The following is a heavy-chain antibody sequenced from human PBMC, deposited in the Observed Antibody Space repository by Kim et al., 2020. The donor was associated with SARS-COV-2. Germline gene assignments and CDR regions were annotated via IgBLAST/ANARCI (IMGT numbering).Heavy chain of an antibody. D-gene: IGHD2-15*01. V-gene: IGHV5-51*01. CDR3: ARVGYCSAYGCYFPESDQ. J-gene: IGHJ4*02. CDR1: GYSFINYW. Sequence: GESLKISCKTSGYSFINYWLAWVRQMPGKGLEWMGIIHPADSDIRYSPSFQGRVTISADDSITTAYLQWSSLKASDTAMYYCARVGYCSAYGCYFPESDQWGQGTLVTVSS. CDR2: IHPADSDI.